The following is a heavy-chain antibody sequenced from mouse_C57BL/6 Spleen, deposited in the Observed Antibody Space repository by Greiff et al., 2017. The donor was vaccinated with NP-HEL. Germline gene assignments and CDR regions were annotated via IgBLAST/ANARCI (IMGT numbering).Heavy chain of an antibody. CDR2: IRNKANNHAT. D-gene: IGHD2-2*01. CDR3: TPLIYYGYDGFAY. CDR1: GFTFSDAW. Sequence: EVKVEESGGGLVQPGGSMKLSCAASGFTFSDAWMDWVRQSPEKGLEWVAEIRNKANNHATYYAESVKGRFTISRDDSKSSVYLQMNSLRAEDTGIYYCTPLIYYGYDGFAYWGQGTLVTVSA. J-gene: IGHJ3*01. V-gene: IGHV6-6*01.